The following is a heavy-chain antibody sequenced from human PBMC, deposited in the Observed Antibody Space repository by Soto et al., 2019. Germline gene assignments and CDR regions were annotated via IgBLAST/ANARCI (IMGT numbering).Heavy chain of an antibody. CDR2: IYYSGST. Sequence: PSETLSLTCTVSGGSISSYYWSWIRQPPGKGLEWIGYIYYSGSTNYNPSLKSRVTISVDTSKNQFSLKLSSVTAADTAVYYCAREGCSGGRCNPPYMDVWGKGNTVTVSS. J-gene: IGHJ6*03. CDR3: AREGCSGGRCNPPYMDV. V-gene: IGHV4-59*01. D-gene: IGHD2-15*01. CDR1: GGSISSYY.